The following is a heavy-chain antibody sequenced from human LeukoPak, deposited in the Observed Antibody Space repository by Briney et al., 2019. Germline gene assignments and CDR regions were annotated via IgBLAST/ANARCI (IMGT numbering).Heavy chain of an antibody. CDR2: INHSGST. Sequence: SETLSLTCAVYGGSFSGYYWSWIRQPPGKGLEWIGEINHSGSTNYNPSLKSRVTISVDKSKNQFSLKLSSVTAADTAVYYCARDLNYYGSGSPRDAFDIWGQGTMVTVSS. CDR1: GGSFSGYY. D-gene: IGHD3-10*01. V-gene: IGHV4-34*01. J-gene: IGHJ3*02. CDR3: ARDLNYYGSGSPRDAFDI.